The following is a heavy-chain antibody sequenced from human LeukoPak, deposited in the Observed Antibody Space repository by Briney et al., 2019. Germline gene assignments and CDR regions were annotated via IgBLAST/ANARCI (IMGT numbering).Heavy chain of an antibody. CDR3: AGEGDYWHRFDY. CDR2: IFHSGST. J-gene: IGHJ4*02. D-gene: IGHD4-17*01. V-gene: IGHV4-59*01. CDR1: GASINDYY. Sequence: SETLSLTCTVSGASINDYYWTWIRQPPGRGLEWIANIFHSGSTNYNPSLKSRVTISVEASKNQFSLRLSSVTAADTAVYYCAGEGDYWHRFDYWGRGTLVTVSS.